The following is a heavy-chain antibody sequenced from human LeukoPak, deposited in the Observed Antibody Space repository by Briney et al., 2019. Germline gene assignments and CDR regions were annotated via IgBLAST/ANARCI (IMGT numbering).Heavy chain of an antibody. Sequence: GASVKVSCKASGYTFTSYDINWVRQATGQGLEWMGRMNPNSGNTGYAQKLQGRVTMTRNTSISTAYMELSSLRSEDTAVCYCARTYYDYVWGSSLFDYWGQGTLVTVSS. CDR2: MNPNSGNT. CDR3: ARTYYDYVWGSSLFDY. J-gene: IGHJ4*02. D-gene: IGHD3-16*01. V-gene: IGHV1-8*01. CDR1: GYTFTSYD.